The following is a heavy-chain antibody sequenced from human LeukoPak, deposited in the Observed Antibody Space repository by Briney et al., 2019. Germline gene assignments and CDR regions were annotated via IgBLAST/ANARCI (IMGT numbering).Heavy chain of an antibody. CDR3: AGASIAARLTDY. Sequence: ASVKVSCKASGGTFSSYAISWVRQAPGQGLEWMGGIIPIFGTANYAQKFQGRVTITTDESTSTAYMELSSLRSEDTAVYYCAGASIAARLTDYWGQGTLVTVSS. V-gene: IGHV1-69*05. J-gene: IGHJ4*02. CDR2: IIPIFGTA. D-gene: IGHD6-6*01. CDR1: GGTFSSYA.